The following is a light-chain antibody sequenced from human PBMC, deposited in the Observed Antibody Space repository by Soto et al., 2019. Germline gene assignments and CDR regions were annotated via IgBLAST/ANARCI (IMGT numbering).Light chain of an antibody. CDR1: QSVSSNY. Sequence: EIVLTQSPVTLSLSPGERATLSCRASQSVSSNYLAWYQQKPGRAPRLLIYGASSRAIGIPDRVSGSGSGTDFTLTISRLEPEDFAVYYCQQYGTSLFTFGPGTKVDIK. CDR3: QQYGTSLFT. J-gene: IGKJ3*01. V-gene: IGKV3-20*01. CDR2: GAS.